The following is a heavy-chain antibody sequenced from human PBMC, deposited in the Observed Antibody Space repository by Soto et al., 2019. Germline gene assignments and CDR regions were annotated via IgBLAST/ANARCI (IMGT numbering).Heavy chain of an antibody. J-gene: IGHJ3*02. CDR3: ARVRLLAAFDI. Sequence: ASVKVSCKASGYSFTRYGIAWARQAPGQGLEWMGWINTYNGNTNYAQNLQGRVTLTTDTSTSTAYMELTSLRSEDTAVYYCARVRLLAAFDIWGQGTMVTVSS. D-gene: IGHD6-25*01. V-gene: IGHV1-18*01. CDR1: GYSFTRYG. CDR2: INTYNGNT.